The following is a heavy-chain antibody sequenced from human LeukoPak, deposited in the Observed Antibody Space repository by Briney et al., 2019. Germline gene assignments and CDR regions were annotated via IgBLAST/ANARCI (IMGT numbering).Heavy chain of an antibody. J-gene: IGHJ4*02. CDR1: GYTFTSYG. Sequence: RASVKVSCKASGYTFTSYGISWVRQAPGQGLEWMGWISAYSGNTNYAQKLQGRVTMTTDTSTSTAYMELRSLRSDDTAVYYCASGYCSGGSCYFDYWGQGTLVTVSS. D-gene: IGHD2-15*01. CDR2: ISAYSGNT. CDR3: ASGYCSGGSCYFDY. V-gene: IGHV1-18*04.